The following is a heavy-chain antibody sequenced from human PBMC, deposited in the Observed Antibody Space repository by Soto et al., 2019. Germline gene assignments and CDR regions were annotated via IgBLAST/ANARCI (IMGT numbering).Heavy chain of an antibody. Sequence: AGGSLRLSCAASGFIFSNYAMSWVRQAPGRGLEWVSAISGSGATTYYPDSVKGRFTISRDNSKNTLYLQMNNLRADDTAVYYCTKGGIPRRYNIPKVDFDYWGQGSLVTVSS. CDR3: TKGGIPRRYNIPKVDFDY. CDR2: ISGSGATT. CDR1: GFIFSNYA. D-gene: IGHD1-1*01. V-gene: IGHV3-23*01. J-gene: IGHJ4*02.